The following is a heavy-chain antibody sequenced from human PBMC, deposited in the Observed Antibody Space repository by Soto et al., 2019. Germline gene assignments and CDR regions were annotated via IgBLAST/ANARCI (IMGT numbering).Heavy chain of an antibody. CDR2: ISSSSSTI. V-gene: IGHV3-48*02. CDR3: ARDIYYYDSSGYYNFDY. Sequence: PGGSLSLSCAASGFTFSSYSMNWVRQAPGKGLEWVSYISSSSSTIYYADSVKGRFTISRDNAKNSLYLQMNSLRDEDTAVYYCARDIYYYDSSGYYNFDYWGQGTLVTVS. D-gene: IGHD3-22*01. CDR1: GFTFSSYS. J-gene: IGHJ4*02.